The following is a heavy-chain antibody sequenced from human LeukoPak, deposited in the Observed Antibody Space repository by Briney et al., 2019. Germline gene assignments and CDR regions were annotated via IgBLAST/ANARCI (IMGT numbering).Heavy chain of an antibody. V-gene: IGHV2-5*02. D-gene: IGHD3-9*01. CDR2: IYWDDDK. CDR1: GCSLSTGGGG. Sequence: KLSGPTLVNPTQTLTLTCTFSGCSLSTGGGGVGWIRQPPGKALEWLTLIYWDDDKRYSPALKSRLTITKDTSKNQVVLTMTNMDPVDTATYYCALYYPDWLLEGYNWFDPWGQGTLVTVSS. J-gene: IGHJ5*02. CDR3: ALYYPDWLLEGYNWFDP.